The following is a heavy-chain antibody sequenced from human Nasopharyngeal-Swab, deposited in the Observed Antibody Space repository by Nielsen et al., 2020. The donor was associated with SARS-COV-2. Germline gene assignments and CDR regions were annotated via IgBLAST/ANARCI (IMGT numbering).Heavy chain of an antibody. CDR2: ISGSDHTT. J-gene: IGHJ4*02. Sequence: GGSLRLSCAASGFTFRSYAISWVRQAPGKGLEWVSVISGSDHTTYYADSVKGRFTISRDNSKNTVNLQMNSLRVEDTAIYYCARDRSGWYLDYWGQGTLVTVSS. CDR3: ARDRSGWYLDY. D-gene: IGHD6-19*01. V-gene: IGHV3-23*01. CDR1: GFTFRSYA.